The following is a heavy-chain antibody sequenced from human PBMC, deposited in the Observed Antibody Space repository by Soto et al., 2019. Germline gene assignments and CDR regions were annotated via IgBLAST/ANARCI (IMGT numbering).Heavy chain of an antibody. D-gene: IGHD5-18*01. CDR2: IWYDGSNK. CDR3: ARGGYSYGYSSYYYYGMDV. V-gene: IGHV3-33*01. CDR1: GFTFSSYG. Sequence: PGGSLRLSCAASGFTFSSYGMHWVRQAPGKGLEWVAVIWYDGSNKYYADSVKGRFTISRDNSKNTLYLQMNSLRAEDTAVYYCARGGYSYGYSSYYYYGMDVWGQGTTVTVSS. J-gene: IGHJ6*02.